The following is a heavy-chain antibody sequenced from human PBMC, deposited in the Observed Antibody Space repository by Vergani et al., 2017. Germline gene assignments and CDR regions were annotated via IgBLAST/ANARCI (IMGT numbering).Heavy chain of an antibody. CDR2: IDPSDSYT. D-gene: IGHD6-19*01. CDR1: GYSFTSYW. Sequence: EVQLVQSGAEVKKPGESLRISCKGSGYSFTSYWISWVRQMPGKGLEWMGRIDPSDSYTNYSPSFQGHVTIPADKSISTAYLQWSSLKASDTAMYYCARQIAVAGTPRPFDYWGQGTLVTVPS. J-gene: IGHJ4*02. CDR3: ARQIAVAGTPRPFDY. V-gene: IGHV5-10-1*03.